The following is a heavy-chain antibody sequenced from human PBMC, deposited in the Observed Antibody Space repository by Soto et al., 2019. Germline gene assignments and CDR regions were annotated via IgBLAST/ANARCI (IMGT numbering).Heavy chain of an antibody. J-gene: IGHJ4*02. CDR3: ARNPSGMLTDRYYFDY. CDR1: GVSISNNY. V-gene: IGHV4-4*07. CDR2: IYTTGST. D-gene: IGHD3-10*01. Sequence: PSETLSLTCTVSGVSISNNYWNWIRQPAGEGLERIGRIYTTGSTNYNPSLKGRVTMSVDSSKSQFSLKLTSVTAADTAMYYCARNPSGMLTDRYYFDYWGQGSLVTVSS.